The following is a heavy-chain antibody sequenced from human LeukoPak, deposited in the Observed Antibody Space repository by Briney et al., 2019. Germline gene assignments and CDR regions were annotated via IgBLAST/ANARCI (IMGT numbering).Heavy chain of an antibody. CDR3: AKSGPLHFGVFDY. J-gene: IGHJ4*02. D-gene: IGHD3-10*01. CDR1: GFTFSSYE. V-gene: IGHV3-48*03. CDR2: ISSSGSTI. Sequence: GGSLRLSCAASGFTFSSYEMNWVRQAPGKGLEWVSYISSSGSTIYYADSVKGRFTISRDNAKNSLYLQMNSLRAEDTALYYCAKSGPLHFGVFDYWGQGTLVTVSS.